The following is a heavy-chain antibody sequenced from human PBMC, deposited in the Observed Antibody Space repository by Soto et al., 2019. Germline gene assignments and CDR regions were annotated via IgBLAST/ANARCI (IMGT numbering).Heavy chain of an antibody. J-gene: IGHJ6*01. D-gene: IGHD6-13*01. CDR3: AKDRDGAAAGPTKFYGMDV. CDR2: ISGSGDST. V-gene: IGHV3-23*01. CDR1: GFTFSSYA. Sequence: EVQLLESGGGLVQPGGSLRLSCAASGFTFSSYAMSWVRQAPGKGLEWVSVISGSGDSTYYADSVRGRFTISRDNSKNPLYWQMNRLRAEDPAVYYCAKDRDGAAAGPTKFYGMDVWGQGTKVTVSS.